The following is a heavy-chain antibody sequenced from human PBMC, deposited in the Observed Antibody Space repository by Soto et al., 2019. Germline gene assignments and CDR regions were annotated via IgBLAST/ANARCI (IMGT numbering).Heavy chain of an antibody. CDR3: ARDVSGPGATYVMDV. CDR2: INPGGGRT. V-gene: IGHV1-46*01. D-gene: IGHD2-2*01. J-gene: IGHJ6*02. Sequence: ASVKVSCKASGYIFRSHCIYWVRQAPGQGLQWMGIINPGGGRTAYAQKFQGRVTLTRDMSTSTVYMELTSLTYDYTAVYYCARDVSGPGATYVMDVWAQGTTVTVS. CDR1: GYIFRSHC.